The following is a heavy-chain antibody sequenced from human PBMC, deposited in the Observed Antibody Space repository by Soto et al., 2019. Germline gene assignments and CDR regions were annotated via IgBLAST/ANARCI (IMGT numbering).Heavy chain of an antibody. V-gene: IGHV3-23*01. D-gene: IGHD2-8*01. CDR1: GFTFSSYA. Sequence: EVQLLESGGGLVQPGGSLRLSCAASGFTFSSYAMSWVRQAPGKGLEWGSAISGSGGSTYYADSVKGRLTIPRDNSKNPLYLQMNSLRAEDTAVYYCAKGTLMLYAPLDYWCQGTLVTVSS. J-gene: IGHJ4*02. CDR3: AKGTLMLYAPLDY. CDR2: ISGSGGST.